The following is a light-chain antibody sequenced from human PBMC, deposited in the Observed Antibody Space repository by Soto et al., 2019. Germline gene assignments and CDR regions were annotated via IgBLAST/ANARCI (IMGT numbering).Light chain of an antibody. Sequence: IVLTQSPATLSLSPGERATLSCLASQGVSSYLAWYQQKPGQAPRLLIYDASNRATGIPARFSGSGPGTDFTLTISSLEPEDFAVYYCQQYNNWPRTFGQGTKVDIK. J-gene: IGKJ1*01. CDR1: QGVSSY. CDR3: QQYNNWPRT. CDR2: DAS. V-gene: IGKV3D-11*01.